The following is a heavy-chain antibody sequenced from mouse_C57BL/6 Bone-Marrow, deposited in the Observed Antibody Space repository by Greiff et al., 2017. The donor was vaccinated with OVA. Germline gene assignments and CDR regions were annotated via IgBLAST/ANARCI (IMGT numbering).Heavy chain of an antibody. D-gene: IGHD2-5*01. J-gene: IGHJ4*01. V-gene: IGHV1-15*01. CDR1: GNTFTDYE. CDR2: IDPGTGGT. Sequence: QVQLKQSGAELVRPGASVTLSCKASGNTFTDYEMHWVKQTPVHGLEWIGAIDPGTGGTAYNQKFKGKAILTADKSSSTAYMELRSLTSEDSAVYYGTRGYSNYYAMDYWGQGTSVTVSS. CDR3: TRGYSNYYAMDY.